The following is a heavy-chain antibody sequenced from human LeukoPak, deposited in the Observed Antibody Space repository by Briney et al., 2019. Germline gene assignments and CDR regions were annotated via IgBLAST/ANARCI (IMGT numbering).Heavy chain of an antibody. V-gene: IGHV4-34*01. Sequence: PSETLSLTCAVYGGSFSDYYWTWIRQPPGKGLEWIGEINHSGSTNYSPSLKSRVTISVDTSKYQFSLKLTSVTAADTAVYYCARDRLGAVNYGGQETLATVSS. CDR2: INHSGST. CDR1: GGSFSDYY. D-gene: IGHD3-16*01. CDR3: ARDRLGAVNY. J-gene: IGHJ4*02.